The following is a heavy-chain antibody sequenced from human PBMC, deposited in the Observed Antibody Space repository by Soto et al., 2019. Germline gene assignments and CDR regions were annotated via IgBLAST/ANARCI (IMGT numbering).Heavy chain of an antibody. Sequence: GASVKVSCKASGYTFTSYGISWVRQAPGQGLEWMGWISAYNGNTNYAQKLQGRVTMTTDTSTSTAYMELRSLRSDDTAVYYCARDFGGEQQLALFDYWGQETLVTVSS. V-gene: IGHV1-18*01. CDR1: GYTFTSYG. J-gene: IGHJ4*02. CDR3: ARDFGGEQQLALFDY. D-gene: IGHD6-13*01. CDR2: ISAYNGNT.